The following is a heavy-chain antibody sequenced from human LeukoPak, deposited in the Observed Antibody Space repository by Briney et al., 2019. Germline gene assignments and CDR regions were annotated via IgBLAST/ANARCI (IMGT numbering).Heavy chain of an antibody. D-gene: IGHD2-15*01. Sequence: PGASVKVSCKASGYTFSSYGISWVRQAPGQGLEWMGWITTHNGDTNYAQKLQGRVTMTTDTSTSTAYMELRSLRSDDTAVYYCARDSDEYCSGGSCYGFDYWGQGTLVTVSS. J-gene: IGHJ4*02. CDR1: GYTFSSYG. V-gene: IGHV1-18*01. CDR2: ITTHNGDT. CDR3: ARDSDEYCSGGSCYGFDY.